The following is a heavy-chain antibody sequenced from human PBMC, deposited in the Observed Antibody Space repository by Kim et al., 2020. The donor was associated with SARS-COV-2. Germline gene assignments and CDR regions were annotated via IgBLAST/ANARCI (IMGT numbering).Heavy chain of an antibody. D-gene: IGHD2-15*01. CDR1: GFTFSSRS. CDR2: IRGDGSEK. CDR3: AREVGVYPGLDY. V-gene: IGHV3-7*03. Sequence: GGSLRLSCTVSGFTFSSRSMSWVRQAPGKGLEWVANIRGDGSEKHYVDSVRGRFTISRDNTKNTLFLQMNSLRVEDTAVYLCAREVGVYPGLDYWGQGTLVTVSS. J-gene: IGHJ4*02.